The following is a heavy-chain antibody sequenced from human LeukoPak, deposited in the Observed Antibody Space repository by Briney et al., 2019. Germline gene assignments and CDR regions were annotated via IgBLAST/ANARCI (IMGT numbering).Heavy chain of an antibody. CDR3: AKESGRVLYGSGMGVRRGFDY. Sequence: GGSLRLSCAASGFTFSSYAMSWVRQAPGKGLEWVSAISGSGGSTYYADSVKGRFTISRDNSKNTLYLQMNSLRAEDTAVYYCAKESGRVLYGSGMGVRRGFDYWGQGTLVTVSS. CDR1: GFTFSSYA. V-gene: IGHV3-23*01. J-gene: IGHJ4*02. CDR2: ISGSGGST. D-gene: IGHD3-10*01.